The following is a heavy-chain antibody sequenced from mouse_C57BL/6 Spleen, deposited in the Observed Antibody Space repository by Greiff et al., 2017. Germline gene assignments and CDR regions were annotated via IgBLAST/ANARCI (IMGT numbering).Heavy chain of an antibody. J-gene: IGHJ1*03. CDR1: GFTFSDYG. CDR2: ISSGSSTI. CDR3: ARQGYYGTRGYVDV. Sequence: EVQLVESGGGLVKPGGSLKLSCAASGFTFSDYGMHWVRQAPEKGLEWVAYISSGSSTIYYADTVKGRFTISRDNAKNTLFLQMTSLRSEDKAMYYCARQGYYGTRGYVDVWGTGTTVTVSS. D-gene: IGHD1-1*01. V-gene: IGHV5-17*01.